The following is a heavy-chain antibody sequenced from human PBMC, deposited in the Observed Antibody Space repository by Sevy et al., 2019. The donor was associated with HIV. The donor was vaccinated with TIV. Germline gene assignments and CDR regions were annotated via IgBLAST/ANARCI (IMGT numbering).Heavy chain of an antibody. D-gene: IGHD2-2*02. V-gene: IGHV3-15*01. CDR1: GFTFSNAW. Sequence: GGSLRLSCAASGFTFSNAWMSWVRQAPGKGLEWVGRIKSKTDGGTTDYAAPVKGRFTISRYDSKNTLYLQMNSLKTEDTAVYYCTTDVRCSSTSCYTWWGQGTLVTVSS. CDR3: TTDVRCSSTSCYTW. CDR2: IKSKTDGGTT. J-gene: IGHJ4*02.